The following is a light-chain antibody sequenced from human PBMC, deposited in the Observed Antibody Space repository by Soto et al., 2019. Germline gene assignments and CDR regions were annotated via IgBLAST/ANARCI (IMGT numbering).Light chain of an antibody. CDR3: QHRSDWPS. J-gene: IGKJ5*01. Sequence: EIVLTQSPATLSLSPGERVTLSCRASQSVGNSLAWYQQKPGQAPRILMYDASSRATGIAARFSGSGYGTDVTLTISRLEPEDFAVYYCQHRSDWPSFGQGTRLEIK. CDR2: DAS. CDR1: QSVGNS. V-gene: IGKV3-11*01.